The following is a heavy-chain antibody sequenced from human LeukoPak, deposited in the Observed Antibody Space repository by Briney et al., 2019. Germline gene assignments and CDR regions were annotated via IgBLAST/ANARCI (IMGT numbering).Heavy chain of an antibody. CDR2: INPNSGGT. CDR3: ARDQYYYDSSGYHIY. Sequence: ASVKVSCTASGYTFTGYYMHWVRQAPGQGLEWMGWINPNSGGTNYAQKFQGRVTMTRDTSISTAYMELSRLRSDDTAVYYCARDQYYYDSSGYHIYWGQGTLVTVSS. D-gene: IGHD3-22*01. CDR1: GYTFTGYY. J-gene: IGHJ4*02. V-gene: IGHV1-2*02.